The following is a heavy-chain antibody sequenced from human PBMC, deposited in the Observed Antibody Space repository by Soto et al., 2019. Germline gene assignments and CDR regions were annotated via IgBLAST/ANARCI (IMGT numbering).Heavy chain of an antibody. D-gene: IGHD3-9*01. V-gene: IGHV3-15*07. Sequence: GGSLRLSCAASGFTFSNAWMNWVRQAPGKGLEWVGRIKSKTDGGTTDYAAPVKGRFTISRDDSKNTLYLQMNSLKTEDTAVYYCTTGTLTGPYYDILTGYYYYGMDVWGQGTTVTVSS. CDR3: TTGTLTGPYYDILTGYYYYGMDV. J-gene: IGHJ6*02. CDR1: GFTFSNAW. CDR2: IKSKTDGGTT.